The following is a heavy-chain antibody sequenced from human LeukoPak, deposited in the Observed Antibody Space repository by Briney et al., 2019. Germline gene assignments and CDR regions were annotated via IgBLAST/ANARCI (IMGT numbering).Heavy chain of an antibody. D-gene: IGHD1-26*01. J-gene: IGHJ4*02. Sequence: GASVKVSCKASGYTFTSYDINWVRQATGQGLEWMGWMNPNSGNTGYAQKFQGRVTMTRNTSISTAYMELSSLRSEDTAVYYCAGKRWELYYFDYWGQGTLVTVSS. CDR3: AGKRWELYYFDY. V-gene: IGHV1-8*01. CDR1: GYTFTSYD. CDR2: MNPNSGNT.